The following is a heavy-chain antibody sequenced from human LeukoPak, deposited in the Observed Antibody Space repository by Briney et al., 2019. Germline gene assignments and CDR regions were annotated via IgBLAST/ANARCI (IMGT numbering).Heavy chain of an antibody. CDR3: AKENIVVVPAATD. D-gene: IGHD2-2*01. Sequence: GGSLRLSCAEPRVAFSNYAMSWVRQAPGKGLEWVSAISGSGGSTYYADSVKGRFTISRDNSKNTLYLQMNSLRAEDTAVYYCAKENIVVVPAATDWGQGTLVTVS. CDR2: ISGSGGST. CDR1: RVAFSNYA. J-gene: IGHJ4*02. V-gene: IGHV3-23*01.